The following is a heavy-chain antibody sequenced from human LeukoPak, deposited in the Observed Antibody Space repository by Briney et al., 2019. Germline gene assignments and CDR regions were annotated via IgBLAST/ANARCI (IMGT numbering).Heavy chain of an antibody. CDR3: VKDLSYETSGSFSDY. D-gene: IGHD3-22*01. CDR1: GFTFEDYT. J-gene: IGHJ4*02. CDR2: ISWDGTT. V-gene: IGHV3-43*01. Sequence: PGGSLRLSCAASGFTFEDYTMHWVRQAPGKTLEWVSLISWDGTTYYTDSVKGRFTISRDSSKDSLYLQMDALRSEDTAFYYCVKDLSYETSGSFSDYWGQGTLVTVS.